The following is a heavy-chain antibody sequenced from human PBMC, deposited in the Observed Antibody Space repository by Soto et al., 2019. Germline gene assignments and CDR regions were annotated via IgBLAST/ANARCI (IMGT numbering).Heavy chain of an antibody. V-gene: IGHV3-48*01. D-gene: IGHD7-27*01. CDR3: ARDLSWGSNWYYYMDV. CDR2: ISSSSVI. J-gene: IGHJ6*03. CDR1: GFLLSYCA. Sequence: VGSLILSCSTSGFLLSYCAVNWGRQAPGKGLEWVSYISSSSVIDYADSVKGRFTVSRDNARNSLYLQMNSLRAEDTAVYYCARDLSWGSNWYYYMDVWGKGPTVTVSS.